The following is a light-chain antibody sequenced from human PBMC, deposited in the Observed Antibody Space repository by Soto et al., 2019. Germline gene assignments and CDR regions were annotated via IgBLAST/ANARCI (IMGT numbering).Light chain of an antibody. V-gene: IGLV2-14*03. Sequence: QSALTQPASVSGSPGQSITISCTGTNSDVGGYNYVSWYQQHPGKAPKLLIYDVSSRPSGLSNRFSGSRSGNTASLTISGLQAEDESDYYCISYTSSSTWVFGGGTKLTVL. CDR1: NSDVGGYNY. CDR2: DVS. CDR3: ISYTSSSTWV. J-gene: IGLJ3*02.